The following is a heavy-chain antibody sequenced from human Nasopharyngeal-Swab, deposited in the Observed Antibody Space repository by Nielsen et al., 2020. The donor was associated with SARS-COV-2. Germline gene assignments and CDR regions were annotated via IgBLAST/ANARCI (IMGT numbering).Heavy chain of an antibody. CDR1: GGTFSSYA. D-gene: IGHD2-21*02. J-gene: IGHJ5*02. CDR2: IIPILGIA. V-gene: IGHV1-69*10. Sequence: SVKVSCKASGGTFSSYAISWVRQAPGQGLEWMGGIIPILGIANYAQKFQGRVTMTEDTSTDTAYMELSSLRSEDTAVYYCATSPAVVVTEGWFDPWGQGTLVTVSS. CDR3: ATSPAVVVTEGWFDP.